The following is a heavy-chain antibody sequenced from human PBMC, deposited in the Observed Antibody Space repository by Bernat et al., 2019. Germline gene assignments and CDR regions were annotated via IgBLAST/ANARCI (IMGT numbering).Heavy chain of an antibody. CDR1: GFTFSSYG. D-gene: IGHD3-16*01. V-gene: IGHV3-33*01. CDR2: IWYDGSNK. CDR3: GGDGGGVGFDY. J-gene: IGHJ4*02. Sequence: QVQLVESGGGVVQPGRSLRLSCAASGFTFSSYGMHWVRQAPGKGLEWVAVIWYDGSNKYYADSVKGRFTISRDNSKNTLYLQMNSLRAEDTAVYYCGGDGGGVGFDYWGQGTLVTVSS.